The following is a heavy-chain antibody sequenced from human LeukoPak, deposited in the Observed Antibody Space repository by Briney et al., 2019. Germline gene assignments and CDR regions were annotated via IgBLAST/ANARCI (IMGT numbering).Heavy chain of an antibody. Sequence: GGSLRLSCAASGFSFSSYWMSWVRQAPGKGLEWVANIKQDGSEKYYVDSVKGRFTISRDNAKNSLYLQVNSLRAEDTAVYYCARELDYYDSSGYYYLSTWFDPWGQGTLVTVSS. CDR2: IKQDGSEK. D-gene: IGHD3-22*01. J-gene: IGHJ5*02. CDR3: ARELDYYDSSGYYYLSTWFDP. CDR1: GFSFSSYW. V-gene: IGHV3-7*01.